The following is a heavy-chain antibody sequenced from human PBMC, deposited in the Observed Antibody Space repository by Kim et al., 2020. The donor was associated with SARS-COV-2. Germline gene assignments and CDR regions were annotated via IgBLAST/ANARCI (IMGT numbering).Heavy chain of an antibody. J-gene: IGHJ4*02. Sequence: AESMKGRFTISKDNPKNTLNLQMNSLRPEDTAVYYCVRDYGTGSYISHFDNWGQGALVTVTS. D-gene: IGHD3-10*01. CDR3: VRDYGTGSYISHFDN. V-gene: IGHV3-30*01.